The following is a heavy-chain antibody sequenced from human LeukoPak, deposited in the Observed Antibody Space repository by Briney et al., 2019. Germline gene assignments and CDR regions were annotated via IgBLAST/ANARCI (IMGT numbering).Heavy chain of an antibody. D-gene: IGHD6-13*01. J-gene: IGHJ4*02. V-gene: IGHV4-30-4*02. CDR1: GGSISSGDYY. CDR2: IYYSGNT. CDR3: ARAVGXSWYSSGYDY. Sequence: SETLSLTCTVSGGSISSGDYYWSWIRQPPGKGLEWIVYIYYSGNTYYNPSLKSRVTISVDTSKTPFSLKMSYVTAEDTAVYCCARAVGXSWYSSGYDYWGQGTMVTVSS.